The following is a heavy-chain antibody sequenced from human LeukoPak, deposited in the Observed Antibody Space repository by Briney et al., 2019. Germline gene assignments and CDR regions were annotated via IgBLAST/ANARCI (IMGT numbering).Heavy chain of an antibody. J-gene: IGHJ4*02. CDR3: ARVAWSGPGYYGSGSYYKERFDY. V-gene: IGHV4-4*02. CDR2: IYHSGTT. D-gene: IGHD3-10*01. CDR1: GGSISSINW. Sequence: PSETLSLTCAVSGGSISSINWWSWVRQPPGKGLEWIGEIYHSGTTNYNPSLKSQVTISVDKSKNQFSLKLSSVTAADTAVYYCARVAWSGPGYYGSGSYYKERFDYWGQGTLVTVSS.